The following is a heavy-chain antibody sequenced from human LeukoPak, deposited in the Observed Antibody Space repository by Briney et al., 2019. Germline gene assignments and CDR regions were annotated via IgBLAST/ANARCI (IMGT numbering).Heavy chain of an antibody. J-gene: IGHJ4*02. D-gene: IGHD1-26*01. CDR2: ISYDGSNK. V-gene: IGHV3-30-3*01. CDR3: ARDLRTGIVGATTGIFDY. CDR1: GFTFSSYA. Sequence: GGSLRLSCAASGFTFSSYAMHWVRQAPGKGLEWVAVISYDGSNKYYADSVKGRFTISRDNSKNTLYLQMNSLRAEDTAAYYCARDLRTGIVGATTGIFDYWGQGTLVTVSS.